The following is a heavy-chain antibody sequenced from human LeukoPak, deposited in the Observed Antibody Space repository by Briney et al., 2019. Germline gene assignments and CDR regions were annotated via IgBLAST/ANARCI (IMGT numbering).Heavy chain of an antibody. D-gene: IGHD6-13*01. J-gene: IGHJ4*02. CDR3: ARDRGIAAAGSLDY. V-gene: IGHV6-1*01. CDR1: GDSVSSNSAA. Sequence: SQTLSLTCAISGDSVSSNSAAWNWLRQSPSRGLEWLGRTYYRSKWYNDYAVSVKSLITINPDTSKNQFSLQLNSVTPEDTAVYYCARDRGIAAAGSLDYWGQGTLVTVSS. CDR2: TYYRSKWYN.